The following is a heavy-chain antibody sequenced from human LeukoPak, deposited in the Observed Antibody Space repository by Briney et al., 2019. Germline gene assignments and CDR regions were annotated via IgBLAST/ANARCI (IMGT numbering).Heavy chain of an antibody. Sequence: GGSLRLSCAASGFTFSSYAMSWVRQAPGKGLEWVSAISGSGGSTYYADSVKGRFTISRDNSKNTLYLQMNSLRAEDTAAYYCAKDRGTMVRGVLTMKYYFDYWGQGTLVTVSS. V-gene: IGHV3-23*01. J-gene: IGHJ4*02. CDR2: ISGSGGST. CDR3: AKDRGTMVRGVLTMKYYFDY. D-gene: IGHD3-10*01. CDR1: GFTFSSYA.